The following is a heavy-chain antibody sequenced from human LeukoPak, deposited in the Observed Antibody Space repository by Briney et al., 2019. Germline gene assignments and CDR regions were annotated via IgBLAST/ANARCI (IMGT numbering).Heavy chain of an antibody. CDR1: GGSFSGYY. J-gene: IGHJ4*02. CDR3: ARQLDYGGNDY. D-gene: IGHD4-23*01. Sequence: KPSETLSLTCAVYGGSFSGYYWSWIRQPPGKGLEWIGYIYYSGSTYYNPSLKSRVTISVDTSKNQFSLKLSSVTAADTAVYYCARQLDYGGNDYWGQGTLVTVSS. V-gene: IGHV4-30-4*08. CDR2: IYYSGST.